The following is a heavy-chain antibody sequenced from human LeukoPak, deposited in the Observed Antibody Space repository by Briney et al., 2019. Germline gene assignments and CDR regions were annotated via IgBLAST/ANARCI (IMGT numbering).Heavy chain of an antibody. V-gene: IGHV5-51*01. D-gene: IGHD3-22*01. CDR1: GYRFSSYW. CDR3: ARQESQYYDSSGYSSSLDY. CDR2: IYPVDSDT. Sequence: GESLKISCKGSGYRFSSYWIGWVRQMPGRGLEWMGIIYPVDSDTRYSPSFQGQVTISANKSISTAYLQWSSLKASDTAMYYCARQESQYYDSSGYSSSLDYWGQGTLVTVSS. J-gene: IGHJ4*02.